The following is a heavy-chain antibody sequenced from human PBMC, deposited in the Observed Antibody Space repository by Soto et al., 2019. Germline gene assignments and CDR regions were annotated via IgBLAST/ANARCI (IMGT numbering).Heavy chain of an antibody. CDR2: ISGSGST. CDR3: AKTQGYFDY. V-gene: IGHV3-23*01. CDR1: GFTFSSNA. Sequence: GGSLRLSCAASGFTFSSNAMTWVRQAPGKGLEWVSAISGSGSTYYADPVKGRFTISRDNSKNTVYLQMNSLRAEDTAVYYCAKTQGYFDYWGQGTLVTVSS. J-gene: IGHJ4*02.